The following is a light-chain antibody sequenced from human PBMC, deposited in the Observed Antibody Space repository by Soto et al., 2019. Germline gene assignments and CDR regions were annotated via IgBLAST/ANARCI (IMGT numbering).Light chain of an antibody. Sequence: SYELTQPPSVSVAPGQTARITCGGNNIGSKSVHWYQQKPGQAPVLVVYDDSDRPSGIPERFSASNSRNTAPQAISRIVAGDEAAYYCQVWASSSNHVYMFGTGTKVPVL. CDR1: NIGSKS. V-gene: IGLV3-21*02. J-gene: IGLJ1*01. CDR2: DDS. CDR3: QVWASSSNHVYM.